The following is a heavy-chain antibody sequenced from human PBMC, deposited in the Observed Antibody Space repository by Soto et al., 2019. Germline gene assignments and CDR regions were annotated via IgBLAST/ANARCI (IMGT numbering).Heavy chain of an antibody. CDR1: GYTFTSYA. D-gene: IGHD3-3*01. Sequence: ASVKVSCKASGYTFTSYAMHWVRQAPGQRLEWMGWINAGNGNTKYSQKFQGRVTITRDTSASTAYMELSSLRSEYTAVYYCARDQDDFWSDDAFDIWGQGTMVTVSS. V-gene: IGHV1-3*01. CDR2: INAGNGNT. CDR3: ARDQDDFWSDDAFDI. J-gene: IGHJ3*02.